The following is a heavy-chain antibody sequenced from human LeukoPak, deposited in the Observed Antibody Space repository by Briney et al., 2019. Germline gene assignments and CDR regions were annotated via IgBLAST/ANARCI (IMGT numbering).Heavy chain of an antibody. V-gene: IGHV3-30*04. CDR3: SRAAGMDV. CDR2: VSYAGSNK. CDR1: GFTFNNYA. Sequence: GGSLRLSCAASGFTFNNYAMHWVRQAPGKGLEWVAVVSYAGSNKYYADSVKGRFTISRDKSKNTLYLQMNSLRPDDTAVYYCSRAAGMDVWGQGTTVTVSS. J-gene: IGHJ6*02.